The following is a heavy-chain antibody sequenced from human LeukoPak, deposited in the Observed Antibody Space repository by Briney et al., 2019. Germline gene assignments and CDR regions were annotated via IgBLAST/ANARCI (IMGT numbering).Heavy chain of an antibody. J-gene: IGHJ6*02. CDR1: GFTVSSNY. CDR3: AREIGRRTVTTFTVYYGMDV. D-gene: IGHD4-17*01. Sequence: GGSLRLSCAASGFTVSSNYMSWVRQAPGKGLEWVSVIYSGGSTYYADSVKGRFTISRDDSKNTLYLQMNSLRAEDTAVYYCAREIGRRTVTTFTVYYGMDVWGQGTTVTVSS. V-gene: IGHV3-53*01. CDR2: IYSGGST.